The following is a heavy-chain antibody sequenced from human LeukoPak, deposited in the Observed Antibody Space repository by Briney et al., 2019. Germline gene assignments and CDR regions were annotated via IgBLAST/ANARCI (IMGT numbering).Heavy chain of an antibody. CDR2: ISSNEGST. CDR3: VKVGSIVAYDY. CDR1: GITFSSYA. V-gene: IGHV3-64D*06. J-gene: IGHJ4*02. Sequence: GGSLRLSCSASGITFSSYAMHWVRQAPGKGLEYVSAISSNEGSTYYADSVKGRFTISRDNSKNTLYLQMSSLRAEDTAVYYCVKVGSIVAYDYWGQGTLVTVSS. D-gene: IGHD2-15*01.